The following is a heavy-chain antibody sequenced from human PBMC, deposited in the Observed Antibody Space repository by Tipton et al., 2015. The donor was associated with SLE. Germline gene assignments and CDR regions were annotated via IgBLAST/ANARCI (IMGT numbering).Heavy chain of an antibody. CDR3: ARVVNWDWYFDL. Sequence: TLSLTCTVSGGSISSYYWSWIRQPPGKGLEWIGYIYYSGTTYYNPFLRSGVTISVDTSKNQFSLKLGSVTAADTAVYYCARVVNWDWYFDLWGRGTLVTVSS. V-gene: IGHV4-59*12. D-gene: IGHD1-1*01. CDR2: IYYSGTT. CDR1: GGSISSYY. J-gene: IGHJ2*01.